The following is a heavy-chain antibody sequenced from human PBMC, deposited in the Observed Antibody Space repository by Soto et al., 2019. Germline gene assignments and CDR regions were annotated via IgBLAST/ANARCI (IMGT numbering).Heavy chain of an antibody. V-gene: IGHV4-39*01. Sequence: QLQLQESGPGLVKPSETLSLTCTVSGGSISSSSYYWGWIRQPPGKGLEWIGSIYYSGSTYYNPSLKSRVTISVDTSKNQFSLKLSSVTAAETAVYYCARRRYCSSTSCPTFDYWGQGTLVTVSS. CDR2: IYYSGST. CDR3: ARRRYCSSTSCPTFDY. CDR1: GGSISSSSYY. D-gene: IGHD2-2*01. J-gene: IGHJ4*02.